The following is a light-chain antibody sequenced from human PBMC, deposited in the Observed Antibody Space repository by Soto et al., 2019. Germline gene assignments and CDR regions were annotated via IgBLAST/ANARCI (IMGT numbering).Light chain of an antibody. Sequence: EIVMTQSPATLSVSPGERATLSCRASQSLSSNLAWYQQKPGQAPRLLIYDASTRATGIPARFSGSGSVTEFTLSISSLQSEDFAVYYCQQYNNWPPYTFGQGTKLEIK. CDR3: QQYNNWPPYT. J-gene: IGKJ2*01. V-gene: IGKV3-15*01. CDR2: DAS. CDR1: QSLSSN.